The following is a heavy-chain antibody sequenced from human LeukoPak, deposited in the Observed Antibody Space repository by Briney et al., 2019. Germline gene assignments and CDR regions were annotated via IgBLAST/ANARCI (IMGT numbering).Heavy chain of an antibody. J-gene: IGHJ5*02. Sequence: SETLSLTCAVYGGSFSGYYWSWIRQPPGKGLEWIGEINHSGSTNYNPSLKSRVTISVDTSKNQFSLKLSSVTAEDTAVYYCARGAPIVVVDGSHNWFDPWGQGTLVTVSS. CDR1: GGSFSGYY. CDR2: INHSGST. CDR3: ARGAPIVVVDGSHNWFDP. D-gene: IGHD3-22*01. V-gene: IGHV4-34*01.